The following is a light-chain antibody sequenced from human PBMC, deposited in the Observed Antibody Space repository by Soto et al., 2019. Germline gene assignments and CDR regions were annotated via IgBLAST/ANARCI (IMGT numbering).Light chain of an antibody. V-gene: IGLV2-11*01. CDR3: CSYSGSYTWV. CDR1: SSDVGGYNY. CDR2: DVS. J-gene: IGLJ2*01. Sequence: QSALTQPRSVSGSPGQSVTISCTGTSSDVGGYNYVSWYQQHPGKAPKLMIYDVSKRPSGVPDRFSGSKSGNTASLTISGLQSEDKVDYYCCSYSGSYTWVFGGGTKLTVL.